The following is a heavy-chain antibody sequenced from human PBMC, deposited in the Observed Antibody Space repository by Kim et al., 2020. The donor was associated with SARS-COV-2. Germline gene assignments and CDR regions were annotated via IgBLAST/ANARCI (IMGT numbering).Heavy chain of an antibody. CDR1: GFTFSSYA. CDR3: AKVRARLLGYYYYGMDV. CDR2: ISGSGGST. Sequence: GGSLRLSCAASGFTFSSYAMSWVRQAPGKGLEWVSAISGSGGSTYYADSVKGRFTISRDNSKNTLYLQMNSQRAEDTAVYYCAKVRARLLGYYYYGMDVWGQGTTVTVSS. V-gene: IGHV3-23*01. J-gene: IGHJ6*02. D-gene: IGHD2-8*02.